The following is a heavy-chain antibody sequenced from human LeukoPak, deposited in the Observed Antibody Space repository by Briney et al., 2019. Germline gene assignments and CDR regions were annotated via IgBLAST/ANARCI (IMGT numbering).Heavy chain of an antibody. V-gene: IGHV3-30*03. CDR3: ARDFFPIVDSSWYEIGY. D-gene: IGHD6-13*01. CDR2: ISYDGSNK. Sequence: PGGSLRLSCAAPGFTFSTYGMHWVRQAPGKGLEWVAVISYDGSNKYYGDSVKGRFTISRDNSKNTLYLQMDSLRSEDTAVYYCARDFFPIVDSSWYEIGYWGQGTLVTVSS. CDR1: GFTFSTYG. J-gene: IGHJ4*02.